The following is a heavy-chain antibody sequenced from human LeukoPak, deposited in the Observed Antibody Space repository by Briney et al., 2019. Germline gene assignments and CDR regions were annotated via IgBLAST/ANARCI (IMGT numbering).Heavy chain of an antibody. V-gene: IGHV4-59*01. CDR1: GGSISDSY. J-gene: IGHJ4*02. CDR2: IHYSGST. D-gene: IGHD3-16*01. CDR3: GRVGGDNSFDY. Sequence: PSETLSLTCTVSGGSISDSYWSWIRQPPGKGLEWIGYIHYSGSTNYNPSLKSRGTISVDTSKSQLSLKLSSVTVADTAVYYCGRVGGDNSFDYWGQGTLATVSS.